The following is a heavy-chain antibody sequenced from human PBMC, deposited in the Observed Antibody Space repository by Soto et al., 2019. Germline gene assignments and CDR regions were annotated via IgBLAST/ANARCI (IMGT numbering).Heavy chain of an antibody. CDR1: GFTFSSYA. CDR3: AKGDDFWSGYPYYYYYGMDV. J-gene: IGHJ6*02. CDR2: ISGSGGST. Sequence: SLRLSCAASGFTFSSYAMSWVRQAPGKGLEWVSAISGSGGSTCYADSVKGRFTISRDNSKNTLYLQMNSLRAEDTAVYYCAKGDDFWSGYPYYYYYGMDVWGQGTTVTVSS. V-gene: IGHV3-23*01. D-gene: IGHD3-3*01.